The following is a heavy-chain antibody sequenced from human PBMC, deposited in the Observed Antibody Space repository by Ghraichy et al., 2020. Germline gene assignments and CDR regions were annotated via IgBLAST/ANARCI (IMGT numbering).Heavy chain of an antibody. V-gene: IGHV4-30-2*01. CDR3: AVLASHGVDV. Sequence: TLSLTFVVSGDSMSSGDYSWTWLRQPPGKGLEWIGYVYNSGSAHYNPSLKSRVTISVDRYKDQFYLQLTSVTAADAAVYYCAVLASHGVDVWGQGTTVTVSS. CDR1: GDSMSSGDYS. J-gene: IGHJ6*02. D-gene: IGHD3-3*01. CDR2: VYNSGSA.